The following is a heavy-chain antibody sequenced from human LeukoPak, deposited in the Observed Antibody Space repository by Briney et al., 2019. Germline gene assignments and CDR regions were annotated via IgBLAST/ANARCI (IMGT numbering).Heavy chain of an antibody. CDR1: GGSFSSGGYF. CDR3: ARDIGVVSAAAPPAGGWFDP. V-gene: IGHV4-31*03. Sequence: PSETRSLTCTVSGGSFSSGGYFWTWIRQPPGKGLEWIGYIYYSGSTYYNPSLKSRVTISVDTSKNQFSLKLSSVTAADTAVYFCARDIGVVSAAAPPAGGWFDPWGQGTLVTVSS. CDR2: IYYSGST. J-gene: IGHJ5*02. D-gene: IGHD2-2*01.